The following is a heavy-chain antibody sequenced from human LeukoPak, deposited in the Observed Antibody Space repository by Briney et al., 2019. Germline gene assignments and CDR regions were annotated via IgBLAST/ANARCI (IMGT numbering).Heavy chain of an antibody. V-gene: IGHV3-11*01. CDR3: ARGHFGLDV. Sequence: GGSLRLSCEGSGFTFGNHYMSWIRQASGKGLEWVSYIHSGGGDIYYADSVKGRFTISRGNARNSLYLQMNSLRAEDTAVYYCARGHFGLDVWGQGTTVTVSS. J-gene: IGHJ6*02. CDR1: GFTFGNHY. CDR2: IHSGGGDI.